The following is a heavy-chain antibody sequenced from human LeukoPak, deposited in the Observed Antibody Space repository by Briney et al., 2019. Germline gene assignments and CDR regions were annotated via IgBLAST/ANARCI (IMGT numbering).Heavy chain of an antibody. CDR1: GGSISSGSYY. CDR3: ARHGAMTGNFQH. Sequence: SETLSLTCTVSGGSISSGSYYWGWLRQPPGKGLEWIGSIYYSGSTYYNPSLKSRVTISVDTSNNQFSLKLSSVTAADMAVYYCARHGAMTGNFQHWGQGTLVTVSS. V-gene: IGHV4-39*01. J-gene: IGHJ1*01. CDR2: IYYSGST. D-gene: IGHD3-9*01.